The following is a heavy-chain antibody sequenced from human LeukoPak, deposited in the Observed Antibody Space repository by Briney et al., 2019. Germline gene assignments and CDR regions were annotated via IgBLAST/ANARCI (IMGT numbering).Heavy chain of an antibody. CDR3: ARVLSSTSHLDYYYYMDV. Sequence: SETLSLTFTVSGGSISSYYWSWIRQPPGKGLEWIGYIYYSGSTNYNPSLKSRVTISVDTSKNQFSLKLSSVTAADTAVYYCARVLSSTSHLDYYYYMDVWGKGTTVTVSS. CDR1: GGSISSYY. V-gene: IGHV4-59*01. CDR2: IYYSGST. J-gene: IGHJ6*03. D-gene: IGHD2-2*01.